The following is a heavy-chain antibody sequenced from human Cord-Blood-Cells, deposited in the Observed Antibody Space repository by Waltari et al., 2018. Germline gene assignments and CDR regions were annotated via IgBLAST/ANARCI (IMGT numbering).Heavy chain of an antibody. D-gene: IGHD6-6*01. Sequence: QVQLVESGGGVVQPGRSLRLSCAASGFTFSSYGMHWVRQAPGKGLAWVAVISYDGSNKYYADAVKGRFTISRDNSKNTLYLQMNSLRAEDTAVYYCAKEGVSGYSSSSDAFDIWGQGTMVTVSS. J-gene: IGHJ3*02. CDR1: GFTFSSYG. CDR2: ISYDGSNK. CDR3: AKEGVSGYSSSSDAFDI. V-gene: IGHV3-30*18.